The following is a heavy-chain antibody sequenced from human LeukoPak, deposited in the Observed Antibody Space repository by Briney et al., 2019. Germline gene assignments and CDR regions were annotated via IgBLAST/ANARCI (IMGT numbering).Heavy chain of an antibody. CDR2: IIPIFGTA. D-gene: IGHD2-15*01. V-gene: IGHV1-69*06. CDR1: GGTFSSYA. J-gene: IGHJ6*03. CDR3: ARTYGYCSGGSCYGSSYYYMDV. Sequence: ASVKVSCKASGGTFSSYAISWVRQAPGQGLEWMGGIIPIFGTANYAQKFQGRVTITADKSTSTAYMELSSLRSEDTAVYYCARTYGYCSGGSCYGSSYYYMDVWGKGTTVTISS.